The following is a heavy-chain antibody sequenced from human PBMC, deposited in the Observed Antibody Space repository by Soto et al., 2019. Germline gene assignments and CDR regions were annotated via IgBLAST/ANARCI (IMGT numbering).Heavy chain of an antibody. CDR1: GGTFSSYS. CDR3: AREEVNGYCSGGSCYYDAFDI. Sequence: SVKVSCQATGGTFSSYSISWVRQAPVQGLEWMGGIIPIFGTANYAQKFQGRVTITADESTSTAYMELSSLRSEDTAVYYCAREEVNGYCSGGSCYYDAFDIWGQGTMVTVSS. V-gene: IGHV1-69*01. CDR2: IIPIFGTA. J-gene: IGHJ3*02. D-gene: IGHD2-15*01.